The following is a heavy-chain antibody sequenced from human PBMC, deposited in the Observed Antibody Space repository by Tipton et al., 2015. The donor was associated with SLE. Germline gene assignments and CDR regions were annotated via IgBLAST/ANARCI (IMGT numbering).Heavy chain of an antibody. J-gene: IGHJ3*02. CDR2: INPNSGGT. D-gene: IGHD2-21*01. CDR3: ARLLSGSFDI. Sequence: SCAASGFTFRNYGMHWVRQAPGQGLEWMGWINPNSGGTNYAQKFQGRVTMTRDTSISTAYMDLSRLRSDDTAVYYCARLLSGSFDIWGQGTMVTVSS. CDR1: GFTFRNYG. V-gene: IGHV1-2*02.